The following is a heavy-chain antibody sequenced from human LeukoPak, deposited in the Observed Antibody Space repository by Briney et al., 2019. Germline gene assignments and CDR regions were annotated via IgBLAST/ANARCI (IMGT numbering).Heavy chain of an antibody. CDR3: ATSPPGDAFDI. CDR2: IYYSGST. Sequence: SQTLSLTCTVSGGSISSGDYYWSWIRQPPGTGLEWIGYIYYSGSTYYNPSLKGRVTISVDTSKNQFSLKLSSVTAADTAVYYCATSPPGDAFDIWGQGTMVTVSS. J-gene: IGHJ3*02. V-gene: IGHV4-30-4*01. CDR1: GGSISSGDYY.